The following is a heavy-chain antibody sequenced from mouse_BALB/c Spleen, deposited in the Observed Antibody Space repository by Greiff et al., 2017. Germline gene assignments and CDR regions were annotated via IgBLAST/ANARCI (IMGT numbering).Heavy chain of an antibody. Sequence: VQLQQSGAELVRPGTSVKISCKASGYTFTNYWLGWVKQRPGHGLEWIGDIYPGGGYTNYNEKFKGKATLTADTSSSTAYMQLSSLTSEDSAVYFCARGPYYYGSKDYAMDYWGQGTSVTVSS. J-gene: IGHJ4*01. D-gene: IGHD1-1*01. CDR2: IYPGGGYT. V-gene: IGHV1-63*02. CDR3: ARGPYYYGSKDYAMDY. CDR1: GYTFTNYW.